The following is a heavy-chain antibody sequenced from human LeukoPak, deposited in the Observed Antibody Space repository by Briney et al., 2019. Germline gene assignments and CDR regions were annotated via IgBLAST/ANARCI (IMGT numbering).Heavy chain of an antibody. D-gene: IGHD2-2*01. CDR3: ARGPGGCSSTSCYWFDP. CDR2: IIPIFGTA. Sequence: SVKVSCKASGYTLTSYGISWVGQAPGQGLEWMGGIIPIFGTANYAQKFQGRVTITTDESTSTAYMELSSLRSEDTAVYYCARGPGGCSSTSCYWFDPWGQGTLVTVSS. CDR1: GYTLTSYG. J-gene: IGHJ5*02. V-gene: IGHV1-69*05.